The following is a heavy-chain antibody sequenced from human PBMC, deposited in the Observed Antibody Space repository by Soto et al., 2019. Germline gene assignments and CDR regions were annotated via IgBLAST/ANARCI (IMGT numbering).Heavy chain of an antibody. CDR1: GYSFTSYW. Sequence: GESLEISCKGSGYSFTSYWIGWVRQMPGKGLEWMGIIYPGDSDTRYSPSFQGQVTISADKSISTAYLQWSSLKASDTAMYYCARLGRRDGYNYNYYYGMDVWGQGTTVTVSS. J-gene: IGHJ6*02. CDR2: IYPGDSDT. V-gene: IGHV5-51*01. CDR3: ARLGRRDGYNYNYYYGMDV. D-gene: IGHD5-12*01.